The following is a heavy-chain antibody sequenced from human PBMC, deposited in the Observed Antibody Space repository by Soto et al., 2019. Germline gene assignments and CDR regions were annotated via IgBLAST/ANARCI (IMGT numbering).Heavy chain of an antibody. V-gene: IGHV3-23*01. CDR1: GFTFSSYA. J-gene: IGHJ6*02. Sequence: GGSLRLSCAASGFTFSSYAMSWVRQAPGKGLEWVSAISGSGGSTYYADSVKGRFTISRDNSKNTLYLQMNSLRAEDTAVYYCAKGDVQLERPSYYYYGMDVWGQGTTVTVSS. CDR3: AKGDVQLERPSYYYYGMDV. D-gene: IGHD1-1*01. CDR2: ISGSGGST.